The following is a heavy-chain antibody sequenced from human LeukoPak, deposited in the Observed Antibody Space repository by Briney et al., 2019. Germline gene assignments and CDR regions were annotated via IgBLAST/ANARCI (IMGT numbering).Heavy chain of an antibody. D-gene: IGHD1-26*01. CDR2: IYTSGST. CDR3: ARSDPIVGATSFDY. J-gene: IGHJ4*02. Sequence: SETLSLTCTVSGGSISSYYWSWIRQPAGKGLEWIGRIYTSGSTNYNPSLKSRVTMSVDTSKNQFSLKLSSVTAADPAVYYCARSDPIVGATSFDYWGQGTLVTVSS. CDR1: GGSISSYY. V-gene: IGHV4-4*07.